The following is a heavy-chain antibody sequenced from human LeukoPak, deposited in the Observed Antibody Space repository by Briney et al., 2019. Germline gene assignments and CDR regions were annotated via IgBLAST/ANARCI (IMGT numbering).Heavy chain of an antibody. CDR1: GFTFSNSG. D-gene: IGHD3-3*01. J-gene: IGHJ5*02. CDR3: AKDYKNWNGVSWFDP. Sequence: GGSLRLSCAAAGFTFSNSGMHWVRQTPGKWLEWVAVISSDGSSKYYADSVKGRFTISRDNSKNTLYLQMNSLRVEDTAVYYCAKDYKNWNGVSWFDPWGQGTLVTVSS. CDR2: ISSDGSSK. V-gene: IGHV3-30*18.